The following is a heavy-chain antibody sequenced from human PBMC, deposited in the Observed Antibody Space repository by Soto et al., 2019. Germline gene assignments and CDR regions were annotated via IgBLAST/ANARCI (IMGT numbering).Heavy chain of an antibody. Sequence: QVQLQESGPGLVKPSETLSLTCTVSGGSISTYTWNWIRQSPGKGLEWFGYISYSGSTMSNPSLKSRVTISVDRSKNQLSLNLSSVTAADTAKYYCARDSKSDDAFDIWGLGTLVTVSS. V-gene: IGHV4-59*01. CDR3: ARDSKSDDAFDI. CDR2: ISYSGST. J-gene: IGHJ3*02. CDR1: GGSISTYT.